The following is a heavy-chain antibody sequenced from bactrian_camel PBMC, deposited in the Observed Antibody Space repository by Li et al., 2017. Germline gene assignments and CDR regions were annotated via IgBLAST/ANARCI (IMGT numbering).Heavy chain of an antibody. J-gene: IGHJ6*01. Sequence: HVQLVESGGGSVQAGETLRLSCTASGFTFDDSDIRWYRQVVPGVDCDLVSSISSDGTTYYADSVKGRFTISRDNAKNTVDLQLNSLKTEDMGMYYCANWGYGTVGGYWGQGTQVTVS. D-gene: IGHD6*01. CDR1: GFTFDDSD. CDR3: ANWGYGTVGGY. V-gene: IGHV3S63*01. CDR2: ISSDGTT.